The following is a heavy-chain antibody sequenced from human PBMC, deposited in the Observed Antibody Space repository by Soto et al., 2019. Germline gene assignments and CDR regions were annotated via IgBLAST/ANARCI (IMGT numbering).Heavy chain of an antibody. CDR3: ARVRGYSGYEEDFDY. D-gene: IGHD5-12*01. CDR1: GFTFSTYS. J-gene: IGHJ4*02. CDR2: ISSSSSTI. Sequence: HPGGSLRLSCAASGFTFSTYSMNWVRQAPGKGLEWVSYISSSSSTIYYADSVKGRFTISRDNAKNSLYLQMNSLRAEDTAVYYCARVRGYSGYEEDFDYWGQGTLVTVSS. V-gene: IGHV3-48*01.